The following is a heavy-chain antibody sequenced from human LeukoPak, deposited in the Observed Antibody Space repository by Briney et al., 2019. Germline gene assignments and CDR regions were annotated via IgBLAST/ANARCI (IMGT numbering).Heavy chain of an antibody. CDR1: GGSISSYY. D-gene: IGHD3-22*01. V-gene: IGHV4-4*07. Sequence: SETLSLTCTVSGGSISSYYWSWIRQPAGKGLEWIGRIYTSGTTNYNPSLKSRATMSVDTSKNQFSLKLSSVTAADTAVYYCARTYYDTNGFYLDAFDIWGQGTMVTVSS. CDR3: ARTYYDTNGFYLDAFDI. J-gene: IGHJ3*02. CDR2: IYTSGTT.